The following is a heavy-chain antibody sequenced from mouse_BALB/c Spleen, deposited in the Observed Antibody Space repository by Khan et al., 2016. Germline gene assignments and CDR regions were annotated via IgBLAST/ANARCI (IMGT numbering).Heavy chain of an antibody. CDR2: ISHSGST. V-gene: IGHV3-2*02. CDR3: ARTARIKY. CDR1: GYSITSGYG. D-gene: IGHD1-2*01. Sequence: EVQLQESGPGLVKPSQSLSLTCTVTGYSITSGYGWNWIRQFPGNKLEWMGYISHSGSTNYNPSLKSRISITRDTSKKPFFLQLNSVTTEDTATYYCARTARIKYWGQGTTLTVSS. J-gene: IGHJ2*01.